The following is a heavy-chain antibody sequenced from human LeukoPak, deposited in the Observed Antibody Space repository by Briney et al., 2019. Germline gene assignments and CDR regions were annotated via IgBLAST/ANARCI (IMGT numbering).Heavy chain of an antibody. V-gene: IGHV3-30*02. CDR3: AKDRSQRYSSILGY. D-gene: IGHD6-13*01. CDR1: GFTFSSYG. Sequence: GGSLRLSCAASGFTFSSYGMHWVRQAPGKGLEWVAFIRYDGSNKYYADSVKGRFTISRDNSKNTLYLQMNSLRAEDTAVYYCAKDRSQRYSSILGYRGQGTLVTVSS. CDR2: IRYDGSNK. J-gene: IGHJ4*02.